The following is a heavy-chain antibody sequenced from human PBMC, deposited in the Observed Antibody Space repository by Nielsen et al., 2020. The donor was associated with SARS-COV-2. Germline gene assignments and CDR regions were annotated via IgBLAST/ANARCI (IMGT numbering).Heavy chain of an antibody. D-gene: IGHD3-3*01. CDR3: ASRFFLDY. CDR2: IYHSGST. CDR1: GGSFSGYY. V-gene: IGHV4-34*01. J-gene: IGHJ4*02. Sequence: ESLKISCAVYGGSFSGYYWSWIRQPPGKGLEWIGSIYHSGSTYYNPSLKSRVTMSVDTSKNQFSLRLSSVTAADTAVYYCASRFFLDYWGQGTLVTVSS.